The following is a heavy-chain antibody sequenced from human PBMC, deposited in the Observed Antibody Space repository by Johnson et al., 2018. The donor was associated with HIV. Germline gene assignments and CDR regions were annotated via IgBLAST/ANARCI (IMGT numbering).Heavy chain of an antibody. V-gene: IGHV3-30*04. D-gene: IGHD6-19*01. CDR2: ISYDGSNK. Sequence: QVQLVESGGGVVQPGRSLRLSCAASGFTFSSYAMHWVRQAPGKGLEWVAVISYDGSNKYYADSVKGRFTISRDNSKNTLYLQMNSLRAEDTDVYYCARGRDFSSGLDGGSFDIWGQGTMVSVSS. CDR3: ARGRDFSSGLDGGSFDI. CDR1: GFTFSSYA. J-gene: IGHJ3*02.